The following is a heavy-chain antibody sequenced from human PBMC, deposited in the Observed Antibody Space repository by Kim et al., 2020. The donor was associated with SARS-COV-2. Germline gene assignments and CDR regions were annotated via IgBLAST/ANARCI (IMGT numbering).Heavy chain of an antibody. Sequence: SETLSLTCAVYGGSFSGYYWSWIRQPPGKGLEWIGEINHSGSTNYNPSLKSRVTISVDTSKNQFSLKQSSVTAADTAVYYCARGVGVAATSPYYFDFWGQGTLVTVSS. CDR2: INHSGST. CDR1: GGSFSGYY. V-gene: IGHV4-34*01. J-gene: IGHJ4*02. D-gene: IGHD2-15*01. CDR3: ARGVGVAATSPYYFDF.